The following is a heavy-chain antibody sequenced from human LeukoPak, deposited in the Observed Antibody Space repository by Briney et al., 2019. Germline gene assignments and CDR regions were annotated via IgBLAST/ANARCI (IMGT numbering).Heavy chain of an antibody. V-gene: IGHV1-2*02. CDR3: ARDLRVLHDD. CDR1: VYTFTGYY. J-gene: IGHJ4*02. D-gene: IGHD2-15*01. Sequence: ASVKVSCRASVYTFTGYYIHWVQQAPGQGLEWMLWINPNSGATNYAEKFQGRVTMTRDTSISTAYMELSRLRSDDTAVYYCARDLRVLHDDWGQGTLVTVSS. CDR2: INPNSGAT.